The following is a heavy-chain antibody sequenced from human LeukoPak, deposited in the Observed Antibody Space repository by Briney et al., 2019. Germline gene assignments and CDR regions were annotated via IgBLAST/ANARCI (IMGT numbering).Heavy chain of an antibody. CDR1: GFTFSSYA. CDR2: ISGSGDST. Sequence: GGSLRLSCAASGFTFSSYAMSWVRQAPGKGLEWVAAISGSGDSTYYSDSVKGRFTISRDNSKNTLYVQMNSLRAEDTAVYYCAKPLVSDYYDSSGYWGYWGQGTLVTVSS. CDR3: AKPLVSDYYDSSGYWGY. J-gene: IGHJ4*02. D-gene: IGHD3-22*01. V-gene: IGHV3-23*01.